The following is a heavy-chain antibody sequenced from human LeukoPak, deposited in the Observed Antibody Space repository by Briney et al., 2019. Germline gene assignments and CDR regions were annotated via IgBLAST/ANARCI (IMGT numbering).Heavy chain of an antibody. CDR2: ISSSSSSYI. CDR1: GFTFSSYS. V-gene: IGHV3-21*01. J-gene: IGHJ5*02. CDR3: ARPYYYDSSGYYL. D-gene: IGHD3-22*01. Sequence: GGSLRLSCAASGFTFSSYSMNWVRQAPGKGLEWVSSISSSSSSYIYYADSVRGRFTISRDNAKNSLFLQMNSLRAEDTAVYYCARPYYYDSSGYYLWGQGTLVTVSS.